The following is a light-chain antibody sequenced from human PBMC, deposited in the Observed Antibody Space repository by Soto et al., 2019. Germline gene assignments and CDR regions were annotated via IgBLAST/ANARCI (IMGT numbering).Light chain of an antibody. CDR2: DIT. CDR1: SSDVGRFEY. Sequence: QSALTQPRSVSGSPGQSVTISCTGTSSDVGRFEYVSWYQQHPGEAPKVVVYDITKRPSGVPDRFSGSKSGNTASLTISGLQAEDEADYFCQSYDSSLSTYVFGTGTKLTVL. J-gene: IGLJ1*01. V-gene: IGLV2-11*01. CDR3: QSYDSSLSTYV.